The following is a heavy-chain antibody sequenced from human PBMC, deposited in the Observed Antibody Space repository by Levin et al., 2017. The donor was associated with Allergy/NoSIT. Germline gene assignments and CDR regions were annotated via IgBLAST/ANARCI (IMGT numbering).Heavy chain of an antibody. CDR1: GFTFDDYG. J-gene: IGHJ3*02. Sequence: LSLTCAASGFTFDDYGMSWVRQAPGKGLEWVSGINWNGGSTGYADSVKGRFTISRDNAKNSLYLQMNSLRAEDTALYYCARGGNSSSWYLYAFDIWGQGTMVTVSS. CDR2: INWNGGST. V-gene: IGHV3-20*04. D-gene: IGHD6-13*01. CDR3: ARGGNSSSWYLYAFDI.